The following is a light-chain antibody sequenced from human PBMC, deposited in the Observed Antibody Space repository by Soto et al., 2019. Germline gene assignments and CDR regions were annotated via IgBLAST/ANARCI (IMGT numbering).Light chain of an antibody. CDR2: AAS. CDR3: QKYNSAPHT. CDR1: QAISSA. Sequence: NQLTQSPSSLSASVGDRVTITCRASQAISSALAWYQQKPGKVPKLLIYAASTLQSGVPSRFSGSGSGTDFTLTISSLQPEDVATYYCQKYNSAPHTFGQGTKLEIK. J-gene: IGKJ2*01. V-gene: IGKV1-27*01.